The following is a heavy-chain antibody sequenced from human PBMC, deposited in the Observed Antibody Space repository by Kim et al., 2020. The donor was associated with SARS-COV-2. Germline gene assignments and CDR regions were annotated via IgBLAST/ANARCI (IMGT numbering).Heavy chain of an antibody. CDR2: IYYSGST. Sequence: SETLSLTCTVSGGSISSSSYYWGWIRQPPGKGLEWIGSIYYSGSTYYNPSLKSRVTISVDTSKNQFSLKLSSVTAADTAVYYCARQPVLRYFDWLSDYYMDVWGKGITVTVSS. CDR3: ARQPVLRYFDWLSDYYMDV. V-gene: IGHV4-39*01. D-gene: IGHD3-9*01. CDR1: GGSISSSSYY. J-gene: IGHJ6*03.